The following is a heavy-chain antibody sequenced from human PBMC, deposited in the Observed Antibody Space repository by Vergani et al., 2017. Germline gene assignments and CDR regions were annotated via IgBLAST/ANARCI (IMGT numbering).Heavy chain of an antibody. CDR3: ARDFHMVRGVIMPHGAFDI. J-gene: IGHJ3*02. D-gene: IGHD3-10*01. Sequence: QVQLVESGGGVVQPGRSLRLSCAASGFTFSSYAMHWVRQAPGKGLEWVAVISYDGSNKYYAGSMKGRFTISRDNSKNTLYLQMNSLRAEDTAVYYCARDFHMVRGVIMPHGAFDIGGQGTMVTVSS. V-gene: IGHV3-30-3*01. CDR2: ISYDGSNK. CDR1: GFTFSSYA.